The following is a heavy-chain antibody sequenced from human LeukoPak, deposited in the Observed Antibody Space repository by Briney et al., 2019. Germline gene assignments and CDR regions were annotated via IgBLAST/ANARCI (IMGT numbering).Heavy chain of an antibody. V-gene: IGHV5-51*01. J-gene: IGHJ6*02. CDR3: AISSYASGYSLGDV. CDR1: GYSFTTYW. D-gene: IGHD3-22*01. Sequence: PGQSLKISCKGSGYSFTTYWIGGVRQMLGKGLEWMGIIYPDDSDTRYSPSFQGQVTISADKSISTAYLQWSSLKASDTAMYYCAISSYASGYSLGDVWGQGTTVTVSS. CDR2: IYPDDSDT.